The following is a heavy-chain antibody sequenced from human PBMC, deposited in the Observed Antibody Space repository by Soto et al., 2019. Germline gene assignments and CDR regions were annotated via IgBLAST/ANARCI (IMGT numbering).Heavy chain of an antibody. CDR2: INPNSGDT. V-gene: IGHV1-2*02. Sequence: GASVKVSCKASGYTCTGYYVHRVRHAPGQGLEWMGWINPNSGDTYLAQRFQGRVTMNRDTSIGTAYMELRGLTSDDTAEYYCAKGGAIVAAGTRVYLYNAMDVWGQATTVTVSS. CDR1: GYTCTGYY. D-gene: IGHD1-26*01. CDR3: AKGGAIVAAGTRVYLYNAMDV. J-gene: IGHJ6*02.